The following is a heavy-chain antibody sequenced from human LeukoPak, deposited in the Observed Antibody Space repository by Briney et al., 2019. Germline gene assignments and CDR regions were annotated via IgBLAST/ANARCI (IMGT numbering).Heavy chain of an antibody. CDR1: GYDFTSVG. D-gene: IGHD6-19*01. J-gene: IGHJ4*02. CDR2: ISPYNGNT. V-gene: IGHV1-18*01. Sequence: ASVKVSCKASGYDFTSVGITWVRQAPGQGLEWMGWISPYNGNTRYIQKLQGRVTMTTDTSTSTAYMELRSLRFDDTAVDYCARAGSGSGWSFDYWGQGTLVTVSS. CDR3: ARAGSGSGWSFDY.